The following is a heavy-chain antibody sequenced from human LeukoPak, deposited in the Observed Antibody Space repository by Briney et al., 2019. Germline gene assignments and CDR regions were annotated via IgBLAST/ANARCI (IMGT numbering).Heavy chain of an antibody. D-gene: IGHD3-16*01. Sequence: GGSLRLSCAASGFTFSRAWMSWVRKAPGKGLEWVGHIKSKGDGETTDYGAPVKDRFTISRDDSKNTLYLQMNNLQSEDTALYYCTTDHTDINRYNGLGGTGVFWGQGTLAIVSS. CDR1: GFTFSRAW. V-gene: IGHV3-15*01. CDR2: IKSKGDGETT. J-gene: IGHJ4*02. CDR3: TTDHTDINRYNGLGGTGVF.